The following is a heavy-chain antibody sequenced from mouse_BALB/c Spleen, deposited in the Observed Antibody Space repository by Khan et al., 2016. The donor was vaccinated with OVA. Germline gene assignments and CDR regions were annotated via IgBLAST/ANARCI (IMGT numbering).Heavy chain of an antibody. CDR1: GYSFTGYF. CDR2: INPYNGDT. Sequence: EVKLEESGPELVKPGASVKISCKASGYSFTGYFMNWVKQSHGKSLEWIGRINPYNGDTFYNQKFKGKATLTVDKSSSTAHMELLSLTSEDSAFYYCGRQEYYGSSIDYWGQGTTLTVSS. J-gene: IGHJ2*01. D-gene: IGHD1-1*01. V-gene: IGHV1-37*01. CDR3: GRQEYYGSSIDY.